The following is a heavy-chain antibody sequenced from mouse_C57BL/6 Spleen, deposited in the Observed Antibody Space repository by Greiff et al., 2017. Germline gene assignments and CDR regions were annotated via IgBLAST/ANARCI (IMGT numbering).Heavy chain of an antibody. CDR1: GFSLTSYG. CDR3: AKGGTTVVATRWYFDV. J-gene: IGHJ1*03. V-gene: IGHV2-3*01. Sequence: QVQLQQSGPGLVAPSQRLSITCTVSGFSLTSYGVSWVRQPPGKGLEWLGVIWGDGSTNYHSALISRLSISKDNSKSQVFLKLNSLQTDDTATYYCAKGGTTVVATRWYFDVWGTGTTVTVSS. D-gene: IGHD1-1*01. CDR2: IWGDGST.